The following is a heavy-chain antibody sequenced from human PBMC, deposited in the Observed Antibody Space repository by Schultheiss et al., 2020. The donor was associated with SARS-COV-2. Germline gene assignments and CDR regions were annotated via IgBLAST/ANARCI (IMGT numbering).Heavy chain of an antibody. V-gene: IGHV3-33*08. CDR3: ARDALMTFFDY. CDR1: GFTFSSYG. J-gene: IGHJ4*02. D-gene: IGHD2-8*01. Sequence: GGSLRLSCAASGFTFSSYGMHWVRQAPGKGLVWVAVIWYDGSNKYYADSVKGRFTISRDNSKNTLYLQMNSLRAEDTAVYYCARDALMTFFDYWGQGTLVTVSS. CDR2: IWYDGSNK.